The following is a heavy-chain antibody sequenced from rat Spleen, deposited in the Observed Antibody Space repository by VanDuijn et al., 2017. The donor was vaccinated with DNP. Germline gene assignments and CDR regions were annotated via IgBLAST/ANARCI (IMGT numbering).Heavy chain of an antibody. CDR3: ARDFRGSDY. V-gene: IGHV5S23*01. J-gene: IGHJ2*01. D-gene: IGHD4-4*01. Sequence: EVQLVESGGGLVQPGRSLKLSCAASGFTFSDYNMAWVRQAPKKGLEWVATITSSGGSTYYPDSVKGRFTISRDNAKSTLYLQMNSLRSEDTATYYCARDFRGSDYWGQGVMVTVSS. CDR1: GFTFSDYN. CDR2: ITSSGGST.